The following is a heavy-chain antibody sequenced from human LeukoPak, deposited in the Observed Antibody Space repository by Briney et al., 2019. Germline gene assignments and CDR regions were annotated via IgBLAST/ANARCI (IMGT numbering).Heavy chain of an antibody. D-gene: IGHD3-10*01. J-gene: IGHJ3*02. CDR2: IIPIFGTA. Sequence: GASVKVSCKASGGTFSSYAISWVRQAPGQGLEWMGGIIPIFGTANYAQKFQGRVTITTDESTSTAYLELSSLRSEDTDVYYCARELAHMVRGVIIDPFDAFDIWGQGTMVTVSS. V-gene: IGHV1-69*05. CDR3: ARELAHMVRGVIIDPFDAFDI. CDR1: GGTFSSYA.